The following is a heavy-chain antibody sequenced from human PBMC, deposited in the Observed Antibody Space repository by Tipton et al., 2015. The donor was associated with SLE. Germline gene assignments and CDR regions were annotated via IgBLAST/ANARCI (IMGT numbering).Heavy chain of an antibody. CDR2: IIPILGIA. J-gene: IGHJ4*02. CDR3: AKQYSSLVGTVAFDS. V-gene: IGHV1-69*09. Sequence: QLVQSGPEVKKPGSSVKVSCKTSGGSFSSYTINWVRQAPGHGLQWVGRIIPILGIANYAQNFQGRVTITADKSTSTAYMELSSLTSDDTAVYYCAKQYSSLVGTVAFDSWGQGTLVTVSS. D-gene: IGHD6-13*01. CDR1: GGSFSSYT.